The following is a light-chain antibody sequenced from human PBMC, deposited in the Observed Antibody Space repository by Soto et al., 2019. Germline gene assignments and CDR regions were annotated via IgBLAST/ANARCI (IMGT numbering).Light chain of an antibody. CDR2: GAS. J-gene: IGKJ5*01. CDR3: QQFGPPIT. V-gene: IGKV3-20*01. Sequence: DSVLSRSQGTLSFPQRECATRPCMASLSVSSNYVAWYQQKPVQAPSLLIHGASSRATGIPDRVSGRGYGTDFTLTISRLEIEHFAVYYCQQFGPPITFGQGTRLEI. CDR1: LSVSSNY.